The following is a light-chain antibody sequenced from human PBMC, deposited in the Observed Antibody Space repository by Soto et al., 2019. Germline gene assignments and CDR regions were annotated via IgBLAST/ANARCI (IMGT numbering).Light chain of an antibody. J-gene: IGKJ1*01. V-gene: IGKV3-20*01. CDR1: QSVGRSY. CDR3: QQYGSSPKT. Sequence: DIVLTQSPCTLSLSPGERATLSCRASQSVGRSYLAWYQQKPGQAPRLLISSVSKRATGIPDKFSGGGSGTDFTLTISRLEPEDFAVYYCQQYGSSPKTFGQGTKVDIK. CDR2: SVS.